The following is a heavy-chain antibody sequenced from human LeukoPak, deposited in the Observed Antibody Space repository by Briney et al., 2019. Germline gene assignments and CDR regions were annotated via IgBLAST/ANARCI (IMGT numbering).Heavy chain of an antibody. V-gene: IGHV4-34*01. CDR3: ARVPFDY. CDR1: GGSFSGYY. CDR2: INHSGST. J-gene: IGHJ4*02. Sequence: PSETLSLTCAVYGGSFSGYYWSWIRQPPGKGLEWIGEINHSGSTNYNPSLKSRVTISVDTSKNQFPLKLSSVTAADTAVYYCARVPFDYWGQGTLVTVSS.